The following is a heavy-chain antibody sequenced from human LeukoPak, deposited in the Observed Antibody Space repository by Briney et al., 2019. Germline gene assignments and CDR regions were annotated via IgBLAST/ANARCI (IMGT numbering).Heavy chain of an antibody. Sequence: SETLSPTCAVYGGSFSGYYWSWIRQPPGKGLEWIGEINHSGSTNYNPFLKSRVTISVDTSKNQFSLKLSSVTAADTAVYYCASLDTEYYFDYWGQGTLVTVSS. CDR1: GGSFSGYY. D-gene: IGHD5-18*01. J-gene: IGHJ4*02. V-gene: IGHV4-34*01. CDR2: INHSGST. CDR3: ASLDTEYYFDY.